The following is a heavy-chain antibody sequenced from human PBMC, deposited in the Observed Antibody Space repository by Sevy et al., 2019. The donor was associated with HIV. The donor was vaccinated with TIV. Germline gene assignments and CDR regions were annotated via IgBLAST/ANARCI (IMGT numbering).Heavy chain of an antibody. CDR2: IKSKTDGGTT. V-gene: IGHV3-15*01. CDR3: TTKAKHGSSSSWGRYYYYGMDV. D-gene: IGHD6-13*01. J-gene: IGHJ6*02. Sequence: EGSLRLSCAASGFTFSNAWMSWVRQAPGKGLEWVGRIKSKTDGGTTDYAAPVKGRFTISRDDSKNTLYLQMNSLKTEDTAVYYCTTKAKHGSSSSWGRYYYYGMDVWGQGTTVTVSS. CDR1: GFTFSNAW.